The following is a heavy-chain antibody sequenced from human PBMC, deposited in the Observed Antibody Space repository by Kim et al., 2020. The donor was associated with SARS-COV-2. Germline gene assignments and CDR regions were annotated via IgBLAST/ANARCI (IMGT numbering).Heavy chain of an antibody. CDR3: ARDRIFVQWLVYFDY. CDR2: ISSSSSTI. J-gene: IGHJ4*02. V-gene: IGHV3-48*02. Sequence: GGSLRLSCAASGFTFSSYSMNWVRQAPGKGLEWVSYISSSSSTIYYADSVKGRFTISRDNAKNSLYLQMNSLRDEDTAVYYCARDRIFVQWLVYFDYWGQGTLVTASS. CDR1: GFTFSSYS. D-gene: IGHD6-19*01.